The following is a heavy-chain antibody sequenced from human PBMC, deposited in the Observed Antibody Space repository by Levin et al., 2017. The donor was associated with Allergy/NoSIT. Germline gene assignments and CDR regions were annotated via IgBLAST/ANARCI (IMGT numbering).Heavy chain of an antibody. J-gene: IGHJ3*02. CDR3: AKHVAVAGSSPFPI. Sequence: GESLKISCAASGFTFSSYAMSWVRQAPGKGLEWVSSISGSGGSTYYADSVKGRFTLSRDNSKNTLYLQMNSLRAEDTAVYYCAKHVAVAGSSPFPIWGQGTMVTVSS. CDR1: GFTFSSYA. CDR2: ISGSGGST. D-gene: IGHD6-19*01. V-gene: IGHV3-23*01.